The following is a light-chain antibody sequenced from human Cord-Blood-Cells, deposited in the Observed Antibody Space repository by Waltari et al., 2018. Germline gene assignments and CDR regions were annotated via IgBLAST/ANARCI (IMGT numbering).Light chain of an antibody. J-gene: IGLJ1*01. V-gene: IGLV2-14*01. Sequence: QSALTQPASVSGSPGQSITIPCTGTSSDVGGYHYSSWYQHHPGKAPKLMIYEVSNRPSGVSNRFSGSKSGNTASLTISGLQAEDEADYYCSSYTSSNTLYVFGTGTKVTVL. CDR2: EVS. CDR1: SSDVGGYHY. CDR3: SSYTSSNTLYV.